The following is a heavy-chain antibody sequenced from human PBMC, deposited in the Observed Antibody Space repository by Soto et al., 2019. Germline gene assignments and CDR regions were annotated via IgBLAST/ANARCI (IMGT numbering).Heavy chain of an antibody. V-gene: IGHV4-34*01. CDR3: ARGRTSIEADTAMVNKAYSRRRYYYYYYGMDV. D-gene: IGHD5-18*01. CDR2: INHSGST. Sequence: SETLSLTCAVYGGSFSGYYWSWIRQPPGKGLEWIGEINHSGSTNYNPSLKSRVTISVDTSKNQFSLKLSSVTAADTAVYYCARGRTSIEADTAMVNKAYSRRRYYYYYYGMDVWGQGTTVTVPS. CDR1: GGSFSGYY. J-gene: IGHJ6*02.